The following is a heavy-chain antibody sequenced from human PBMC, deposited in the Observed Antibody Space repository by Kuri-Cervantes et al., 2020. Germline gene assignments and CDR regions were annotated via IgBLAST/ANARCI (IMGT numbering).Heavy chain of an antibody. CDR2: ITPFNGNT. V-gene: IGHV1-45*02. D-gene: IGHD2-15*01. Sequence: SVKVSCKASGYTFTYRYLHWVRQAPGQALEWMGWITPFNGNTNYAQKFQDRVTITRDRSMSTAYMELSRLRSDDTAVYYCARAAVGGDLGYCSGGSCYQLGAFDYWGQGTLVTVSS. CDR1: GYTFTYRY. CDR3: ARAAVGGDLGYCSGGSCYQLGAFDY. J-gene: IGHJ4*02.